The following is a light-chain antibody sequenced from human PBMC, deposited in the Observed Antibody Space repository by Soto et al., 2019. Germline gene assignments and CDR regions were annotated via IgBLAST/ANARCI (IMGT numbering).Light chain of an antibody. CDR2: GAS. J-gene: IGKJ5*01. CDR3: QQYNNWPPIT. V-gene: IGKV1-9*01. Sequence: IQLTQSPSPLSASVGDRVTITCRASQGISSYLGWYQQKPGKAPKLLIYGASTLQSGVPSRFSGSGSGTDFTLTISSLQPEDFAVYYCQQYNNWPPITFGQGTRLEIK. CDR1: QGISSY.